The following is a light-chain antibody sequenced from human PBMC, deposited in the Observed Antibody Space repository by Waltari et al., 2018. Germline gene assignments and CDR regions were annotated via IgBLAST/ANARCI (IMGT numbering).Light chain of an antibody. Sequence: TVLTQSPGTLSLSPGERATLSCRPSQSVSSSSLAWYQLKSGQAPRLLIYGASSRATGIPDRFSGSGSGTDFTLTISRLEPEDFAVYYCQQYGSSPWTFGQGTKVEVK. V-gene: IGKV3-20*01. J-gene: IGKJ1*01. CDR3: QQYGSSPWT. CDR1: QSVSSSS. CDR2: GAS.